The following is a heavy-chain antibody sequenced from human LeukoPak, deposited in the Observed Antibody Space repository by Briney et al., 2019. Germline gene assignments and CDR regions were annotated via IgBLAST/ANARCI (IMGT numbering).Heavy chain of an antibody. CDR3: ARVVPTVTPV. Sequence: GGTLRLSCAASGFTFSRYWMSWVRQAPGKGLEWVANIKQDGSETYYVDSVKGRFTISRDNAKNSLYLQMNSLRAEGTAVYYCARVVPTVTPVWGQGTLVTVSS. D-gene: IGHD4-17*01. J-gene: IGHJ4*02. V-gene: IGHV3-7*04. CDR1: GFTFSRYW. CDR2: IKQDGSET.